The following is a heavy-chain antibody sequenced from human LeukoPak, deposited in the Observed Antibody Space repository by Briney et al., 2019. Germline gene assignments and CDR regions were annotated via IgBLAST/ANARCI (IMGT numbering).Heavy chain of an antibody. V-gene: IGHV3-53*01. Sequence: GGSLRLSCAASGFTVSSNYMSWVRQAPGKGLEWVSVIYSGGSTYYADSVKGRFTISRDNSKNTLYLQMNSLRAEDTAVYYCARDGRDFGVVIAHFDYWGQGTLVTVSS. J-gene: IGHJ4*02. CDR3: ARDGRDFGVVIAHFDY. CDR2: IYSGGST. D-gene: IGHD3-3*01. CDR1: GFTVSSNY.